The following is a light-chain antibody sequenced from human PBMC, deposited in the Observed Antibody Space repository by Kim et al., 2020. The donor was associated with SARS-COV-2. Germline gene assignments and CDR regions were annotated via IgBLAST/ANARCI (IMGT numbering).Light chain of an antibody. J-gene: IGKJ1*01. CDR2: EVS. V-gene: IGKV2-24*01. CDR1: QSLVHSNGNTY. Sequence: DIVMTQTPLSSPVALGQPASISCRSSQSLVHSNGNTYLSWFQQRPGQPPRLLIYEVSSRVSGVPDRFSGSGAGTDFTLTISRLETEDVGFYDYCMQATHFPWTFGQGTKVDIK. CDR3: MQATHFPWT.